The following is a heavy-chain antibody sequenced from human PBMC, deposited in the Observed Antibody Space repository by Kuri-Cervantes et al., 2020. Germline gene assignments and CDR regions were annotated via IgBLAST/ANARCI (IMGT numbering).Heavy chain of an antibody. CDR2: INHSGST. Sequence: SETLSLTCAVYGGSFSGYYWSWIRQPPGKGLEWIGEINHSGSTNYNPSLKSRVTISADTSKNQFSLKLSSVTAADTAVYYCASRVQGVRKNEGGFDYWGQGTLVTVSS. CDR3: ASRVQGVRKNEGGFDY. V-gene: IGHV4-34*01. D-gene: IGHD3-10*01. CDR1: GGSFSGYY. J-gene: IGHJ4*02.